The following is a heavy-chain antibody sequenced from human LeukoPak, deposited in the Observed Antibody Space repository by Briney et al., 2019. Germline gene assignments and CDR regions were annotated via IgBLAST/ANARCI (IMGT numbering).Heavy chain of an antibody. CDR3: AIDPNWGTHS. J-gene: IGHJ4*02. CDR1: GFTFSVYP. D-gene: IGHD7-27*01. CDR2: LTGSGRTT. V-gene: IGHV3-23*01. Sequence: GGSLRLSCVTSGFTFSVYPMTWVRQVRGKGLEWVSSLTGSGRTTQYADSVKGRFTISRDNSKNALYLQMNSLRVEDTAVYYCAIDPNWGTHSWGQGVLVTVSS.